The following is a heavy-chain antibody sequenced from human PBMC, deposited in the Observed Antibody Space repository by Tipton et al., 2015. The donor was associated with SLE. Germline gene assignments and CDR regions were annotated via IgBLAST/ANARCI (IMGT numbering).Heavy chain of an antibody. CDR1: GFTFEDYA. Sequence: SLRLSCAASGFTFEDYAMHWVRQAPGKGLEWVAAIQWSGVTTGYADSVKGRFTISRDISENTLYLHMTSLRVEDTAVYYCGRDQANNNNYGILYWGQGSLVTVSS. D-gene: IGHD4-17*01. J-gene: IGHJ4*02. CDR2: IQWSGVTT. CDR3: GRDQANNNNYGILY. V-gene: IGHV3-9*01.